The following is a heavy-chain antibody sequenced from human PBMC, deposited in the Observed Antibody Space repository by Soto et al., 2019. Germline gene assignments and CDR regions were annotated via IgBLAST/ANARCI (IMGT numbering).Heavy chain of an antibody. CDR3: ARDQAALGYFDY. D-gene: IGHD6-6*01. CDR2: MNPNSGNT. Sequence: ASVKVSCKASGYTFTSYDINWVRQATGQGLEWMGWMNPNSGNTGYAQKFQGRVTMTRNTSISTAYMELSSLRSEDTAVYYCARDQAALGYFDYWGQGTPVTVSS. V-gene: IGHV1-8*01. CDR1: GYTFTSYD. J-gene: IGHJ4*02.